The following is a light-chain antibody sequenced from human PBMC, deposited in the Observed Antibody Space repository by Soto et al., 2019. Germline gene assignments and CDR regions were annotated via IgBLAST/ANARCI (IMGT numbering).Light chain of an antibody. CDR1: SSDVGAYNS. J-gene: IGLJ1*01. CDR2: KGT. CDR3: CSSEPESTYV. Sequence: QSVLAQPASVSGSPGQSITISCTGTSSDVGAYNSVSWYQQHPHKAPQVIIYKGTQRPSGVSNRFSGSTSGNAASLTISGLQADDEADYFCCSSEPESTYVFGSGTKLTVL. V-gene: IGLV2-23*01.